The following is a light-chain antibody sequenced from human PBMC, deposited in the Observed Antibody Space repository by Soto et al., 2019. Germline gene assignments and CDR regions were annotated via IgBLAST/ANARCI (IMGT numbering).Light chain of an antibody. CDR2: GAS. Sequence: EIVLTQSPGTLSLSPGERATVSCRASQSVVRSSLAWYQQKPGQAPRLLINGASSGATGIPDRFSGRGSGTDFTLTISRLEPEDFAVYYCQQYGSSPWTFGQGAKVEIK. CDR1: QSVVRSS. J-gene: IGKJ1*01. CDR3: QQYGSSPWT. V-gene: IGKV3-20*01.